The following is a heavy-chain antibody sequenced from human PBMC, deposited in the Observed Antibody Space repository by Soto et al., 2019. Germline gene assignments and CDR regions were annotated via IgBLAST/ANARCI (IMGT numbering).Heavy chain of an antibody. D-gene: IGHD3-22*01. V-gene: IGHV1-2*02. Sequence: ASVKVSFKACGYTFTGYYMHWLRQAPGQGLEWMGWINPNSGGTNYAQKFQGRVTMTRDTSISTAYMELSRLRSDDTAVYYCARDRSHYYDSSGYYGYWFDPWGQGTLVTVSS. J-gene: IGHJ5*02. CDR3: ARDRSHYYDSSGYYGYWFDP. CDR2: INPNSGGT. CDR1: GYTFTGYY.